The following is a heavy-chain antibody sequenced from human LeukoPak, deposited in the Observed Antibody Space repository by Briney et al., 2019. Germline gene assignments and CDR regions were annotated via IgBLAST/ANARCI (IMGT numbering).Heavy chain of an antibody. CDR1: GGSFSGYY. Sequence: SETLSLTCAVYGGSFSGYYWSWIRQPPGKGLEWIGEINHSGSTNYNPSLKSRVTISVDTSKNQFSLKLGSVTAADTAVYYCARVRIAARRAPFDYWGQGTLVTVSS. CDR2: INHSGST. J-gene: IGHJ4*02. V-gene: IGHV4-34*01. CDR3: ARVRIAARRAPFDY. D-gene: IGHD6-6*01.